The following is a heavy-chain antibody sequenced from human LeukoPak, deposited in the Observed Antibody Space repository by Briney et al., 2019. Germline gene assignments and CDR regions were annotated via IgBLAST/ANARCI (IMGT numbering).Heavy chain of an antibody. CDR1: GFTFSSYS. CDR2: ISSSSSTI. CDR3: TTADSSGRFLIDY. J-gene: IGHJ4*02. D-gene: IGHD3-22*01. V-gene: IGHV3-48*01. Sequence: GGSLRLSCAASGFTFSSYSMNWVRQAPGKGLEWVSYISSSSSTIYYADSVKGRFTISRDNAKNSLYLQMNSLKTEDTAVYYCTTADSSGRFLIDYWGQGTLVTVSS.